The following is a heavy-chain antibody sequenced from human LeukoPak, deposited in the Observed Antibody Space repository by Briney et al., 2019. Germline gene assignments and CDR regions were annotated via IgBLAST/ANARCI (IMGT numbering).Heavy chain of an antibody. D-gene: IGHD3-10*01. V-gene: IGHV4-39*07. CDR3: AGRGYYYYYYMDV. Sequence: SETLSLTCTVSGGSISSSSYYWGWIRQPPGKGLEWIGSIYYSGSTYYNPSLKSRVTISVDTSKNQFSLKLSSVTAADTAVYYCAGRGYYYYYYMDVWGKGTTVTISS. J-gene: IGHJ6*03. CDR1: GGSISSSSYY. CDR2: IYYSGST.